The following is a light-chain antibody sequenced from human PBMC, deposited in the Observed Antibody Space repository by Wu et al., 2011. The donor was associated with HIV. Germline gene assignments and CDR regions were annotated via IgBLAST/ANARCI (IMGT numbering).Light chain of an antibody. Sequence: ATLSCRASQAVSDTSLAWYQQRSGQAPRLVIHDTSSRATDIPDRFSGSGSGTDFTLTISRLEPEDFAVYYCQQYGNSPTFGQGTRLEIK. CDR1: QAVSDTS. CDR2: DTS. J-gene: IGKJ5*01. V-gene: IGKV3-20*01. CDR3: QQYGNSPT.